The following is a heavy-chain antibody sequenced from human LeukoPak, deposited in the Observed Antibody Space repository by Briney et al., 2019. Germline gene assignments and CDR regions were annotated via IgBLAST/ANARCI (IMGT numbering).Heavy chain of an antibody. V-gene: IGHV3-23*01. D-gene: IGHD1-1*01. CDR3: ATKGTGLSDY. Sequence: PPGGSLRLSCAASGFTFSSCTMSWVRQAPGKGLEWVSGISISGGSTYYADSVKGRFTISRDNSKNTLYLQMNGLRAEDTAAYYCATKGTGLSDYWGQGTLVTVSS. CDR1: GFTFSSCT. CDR2: ISISGGST. J-gene: IGHJ4*02.